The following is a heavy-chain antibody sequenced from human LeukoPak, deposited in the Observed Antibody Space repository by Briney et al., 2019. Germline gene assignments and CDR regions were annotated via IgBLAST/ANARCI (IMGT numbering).Heavy chain of an antibody. CDR3: ARVLPGTTIWFDP. CDR1: GGSISSSSYY. Sequence: SETLSLTCTVSGGSISSSSYYWGWIRQPPGKGLGWIGSIYYSGSTYYNPSLKSRVTISVDTSKNQFSLKLSSVTAADTAVYYCARVLPGTTIWFDPWGQGTLVTVSS. V-gene: IGHV4-39*01. CDR2: IYYSGST. D-gene: IGHD1-7*01. J-gene: IGHJ5*02.